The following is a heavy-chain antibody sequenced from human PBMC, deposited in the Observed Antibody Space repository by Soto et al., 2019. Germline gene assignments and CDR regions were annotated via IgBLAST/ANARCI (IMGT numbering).Heavy chain of an antibody. V-gene: IGHV3-30*03. D-gene: IGHD3-10*01. CDR2: ISYDGSNK. J-gene: IGHJ4*02. Sequence: GGSLRLSCAASGFTFSSYGMHWVRQAPGKGLEWVTVISYDGSNKYYADSVKGRFTISRDNSKNTLYLQMNSLRAEDTAVYYCASWFGAFDYWGQGTLVTFSS. CDR1: GFTFSSYG. CDR3: ASWFGAFDY.